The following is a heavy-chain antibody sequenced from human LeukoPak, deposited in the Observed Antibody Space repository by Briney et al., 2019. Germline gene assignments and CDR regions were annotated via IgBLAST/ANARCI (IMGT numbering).Heavy chain of an antibody. CDR2: IWYDGSNK. D-gene: IGHD3-3*01. J-gene: IGHJ4*02. Sequence: PGGSLRLSCAASGFTFSSYGMHWVRQAPGKGLEWVAVIWYDGSNKYYADSVKGRFTISRDNSKNTLYLQMNSLRAEDTAVYYCAREGVDFWSGVLSFDYWGQGTLVTVSS. CDR3: AREGVDFWSGVLSFDY. V-gene: IGHV3-33*01. CDR1: GFTFSSYG.